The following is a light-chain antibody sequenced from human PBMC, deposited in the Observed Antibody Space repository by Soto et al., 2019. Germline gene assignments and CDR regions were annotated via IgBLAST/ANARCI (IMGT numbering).Light chain of an antibody. CDR1: DLGNRY. CDR3: QAWDDTTGVV. CDR2: LDT. V-gene: IGLV3-1*01. J-gene: IGLJ2*01. Sequence: YALTQPPSVSVSPGQTTSITCSGGDLGNRYACWYQQKPGQSPVLVIYLDTKRPSGIPERFSGSNSGNTATLTISGTQAVDEADYYCQAWDDTTGVVFGGGTKLTVL.